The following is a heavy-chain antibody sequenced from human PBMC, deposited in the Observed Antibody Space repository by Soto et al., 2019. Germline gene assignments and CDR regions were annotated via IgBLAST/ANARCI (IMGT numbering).Heavy chain of an antibody. CDR2: IYPGGNT. D-gene: IGHD2-21*01. CDR3: ARLVGVAIST. J-gene: IGHJ4*02. CDR1: GGSISSGHYP. Sequence: PXETLSLPCAVSGGSISSGHYPWTWIRQPPGKGLEWIGYIYPGGNTYYSPSLKSRVTIALDTSKSLVSLRLNSVTAADTAVYYCARLVGVAISTWGQGTLVTVSS. V-gene: IGHV4-30-2*01.